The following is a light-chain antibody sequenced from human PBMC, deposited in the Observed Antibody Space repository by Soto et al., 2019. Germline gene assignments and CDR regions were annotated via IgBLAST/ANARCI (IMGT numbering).Light chain of an antibody. CDR3: SSYAGSNTPLYV. CDR1: SSDVGGYNY. Sequence: QSVLTQPASVSGSPGQSITISCAGTSSDVGGYNYVSWYQQYPGKAPKLMIFEVSNRPSGVSNRFSGSKSGSTASLTISGLQAEDEADYYCSSYAGSNTPLYVFGTGTKLTVL. V-gene: IGLV2-14*01. CDR2: EVS. J-gene: IGLJ1*01.